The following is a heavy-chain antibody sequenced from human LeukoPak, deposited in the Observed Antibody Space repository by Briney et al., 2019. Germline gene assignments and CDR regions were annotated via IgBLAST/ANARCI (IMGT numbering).Heavy chain of an antibody. D-gene: IGHD2-21*02. CDR3: AKGSRGSCRGAYCYSFDN. V-gene: IGHV3-23*01. CDR2: ISGSDPRT. Sequence: GGSLRLSCAASGFSFSTYAMSWVRQILGKGLELDSAISGSDPRTYYADSVKGRFTISRVNSRNTLYLQMNRLRVEDTAVYYCAKGSRGSCRGAYCYSFDNWGQGAVVTVSS. CDR1: GFSFSTYA. J-gene: IGHJ4*02.